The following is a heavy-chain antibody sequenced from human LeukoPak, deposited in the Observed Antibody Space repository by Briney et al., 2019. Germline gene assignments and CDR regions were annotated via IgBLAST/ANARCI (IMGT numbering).Heavy chain of an antibody. Sequence: GGSLRLSCAASGFTFSSYWMSWVRQAPGKGLEWVANIKQDGSEKYYVDSVKGRFTISRDNAKNSLYLQMNSLRAEDTAVYYCARDRMAAAGSYYFDYWGQGTLVTVSS. CDR3: ARDRMAAAGSYYFDY. V-gene: IGHV3-7*01. CDR2: IKQDGSEK. J-gene: IGHJ4*02. D-gene: IGHD6-13*01. CDR1: GFTFSSYW.